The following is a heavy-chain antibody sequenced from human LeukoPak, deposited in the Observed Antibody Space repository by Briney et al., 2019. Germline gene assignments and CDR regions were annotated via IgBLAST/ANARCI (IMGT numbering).Heavy chain of an antibody. J-gene: IGHJ4*02. Sequence: PGGSLRLSCAASGFTFSSYAMSWVRQAPGKGLEWVSAISGSGGCTYYADSVKGRFTISRDNSKNTLYLQMNSLRAEDTAVYYCAKDDYVWGSYRFFDYWGQGTLVTVSS. CDR1: GFTFSSYA. CDR3: AKDDYVWGSYRFFDY. V-gene: IGHV3-23*01. CDR2: ISGSGGCT. D-gene: IGHD3-16*02.